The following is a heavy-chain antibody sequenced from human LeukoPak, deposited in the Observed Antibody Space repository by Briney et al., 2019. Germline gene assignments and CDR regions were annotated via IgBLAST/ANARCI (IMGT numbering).Heavy chain of an antibody. CDR2: INTCNGNT. V-gene: IGHV1-3*04. J-gene: IGHJ3*02. D-gene: IGHD3-10*01. Sequence: ASVKVSCKASGYTFTSHTIHWVRQAPGQRLEWMGWINTCNGNTKYSQKFQGRVTITRDTSASTACMELSSLRSEDTAVYYCARVGFDGRLGPLATFHIWGQGTSVSVSS. CDR3: ARVGFDGRLGPLATFHI. CDR1: GYTFTSHT.